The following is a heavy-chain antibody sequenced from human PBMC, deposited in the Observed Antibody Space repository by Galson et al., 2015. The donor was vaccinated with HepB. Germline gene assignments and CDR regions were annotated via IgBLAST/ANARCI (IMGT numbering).Heavy chain of an antibody. D-gene: IGHD2-15*01. V-gene: IGHV3-48*02. CDR3: TRFYSQGLDDF. CDR1: GFTFSSSG. CDR2: INSVSSIT. J-gene: IGHJ4*02. Sequence: ALRICCAVSGFTFSSSGIHWVRQAPGKGLVWISHINSVSSITNYADSVKGRFTISRENAKNALYLQMNSLRDEDTAIYYCTRFYSQGLDDFWGQGTLVTVSS.